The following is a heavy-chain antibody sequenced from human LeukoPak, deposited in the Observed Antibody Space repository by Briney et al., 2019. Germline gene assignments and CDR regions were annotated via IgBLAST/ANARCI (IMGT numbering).Heavy chain of an antibody. CDR1: GFTFNSHG. CDR2: ISDDGLNT. V-gene: IGHV3-30*03. D-gene: IGHD1-14*01. CDR3: ARRHLRGNTLRGGHHLDP. Sequence: GGSLRLSCSTSGFTFNSHGFHWVRQAPGKGLEWVAAISDDGLNTFYIDSVKGRFTISRDDSKNAVSLQMTSLRSEDTAMYYCARRHLRGNTLRGGHHLDPWGLGTLVAVSS. J-gene: IGHJ5*02.